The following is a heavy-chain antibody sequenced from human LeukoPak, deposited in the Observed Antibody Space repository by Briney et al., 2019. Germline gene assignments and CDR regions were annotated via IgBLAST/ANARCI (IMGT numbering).Heavy chain of an antibody. Sequence: SEPLSLTCSGSNYSISNSLYWGWLRPPPGKGLEWIGSIYRSGSTFYNPSLKSRVTISLDTSKNQFSLKLSSVTAADTSVYFCARGTYGYYMDVWGKGTTVTVSS. V-gene: IGHV4-38-2*02. CDR3: ARGTYGYYMDV. CDR1: NYSISNSLY. D-gene: IGHD4-17*01. J-gene: IGHJ6*03. CDR2: IYRSGST.